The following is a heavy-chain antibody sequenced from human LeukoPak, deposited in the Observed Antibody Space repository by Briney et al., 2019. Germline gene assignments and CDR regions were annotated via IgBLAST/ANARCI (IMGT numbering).Heavy chain of an antibody. CDR2: ISAYNGNT. D-gene: IGHD4-11*01. CDR3: SRDSRRSPLMTTAKGAVYY. J-gene: IGHJ4*02. V-gene: IGHV1-18*01. CDR1: GYTFTSYG. Sequence: ASVKVSCTASGYTFTSYGISWVRQAPGQGLEWMGWISAYNGNTNYAQKLQGRVTMTTNTSTSTAYMELRSLRSDDTAVYYWSRDSRRSPLMTTAKGAVYYWGQGTLLTVSS.